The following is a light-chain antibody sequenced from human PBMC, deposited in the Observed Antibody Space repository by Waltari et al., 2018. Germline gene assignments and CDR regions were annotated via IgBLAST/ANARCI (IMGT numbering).Light chain of an antibody. CDR2: DFS. J-gene: IGKJ2*01. CDR1: QSLLHSDGKTY. V-gene: IGKV2-29*02. Sequence: DIVMTQTPLSLSVTPGQPASISCKSSQSLLHSDGKTYLYWYLHKTGQSPQLLIQDFSSRFSGVPDRFSGSGSGTDFTLKISRVEAEDVGVYYCMQAIHVPYTFGQGTKLEIK. CDR3: MQAIHVPYT.